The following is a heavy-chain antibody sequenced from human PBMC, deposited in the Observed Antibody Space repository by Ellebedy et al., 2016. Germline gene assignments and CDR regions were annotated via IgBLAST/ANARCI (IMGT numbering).Heavy chain of an antibody. V-gene: IGHV5-51*01. J-gene: IGHJ5*02. CDR3: ARHVSWSGYYMSHWFDP. CDR1: GYSFTSYW. CDR2: IYPGDSDT. Sequence: GESLKISXKGSGYSFTSYWIGWVRQMPGKGLEWMGIIYPGDSDTRYSPSFQGQVTISADKSISTAYLQWSSLKASDTAMYYCARHVSWSGYYMSHWFDPWGQGTRVTVSS. D-gene: IGHD3-3*01.